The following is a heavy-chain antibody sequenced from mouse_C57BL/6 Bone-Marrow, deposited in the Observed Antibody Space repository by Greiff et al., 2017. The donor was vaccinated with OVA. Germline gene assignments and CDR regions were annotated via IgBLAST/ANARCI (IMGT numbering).Heavy chain of an antibody. V-gene: IGHV1-82*01. J-gene: IGHJ4*01. D-gene: IGHD1-3*01. CDR1: GYAFSSSW. CDR2: IYPGDGDT. Sequence: VKLVESGPELVKPGASVKISCKASGYAFSSSWMNWVKQRPGQGLAWIGRIYPGDGDTNYNGKFKGKATMTADKSSSTAYMQLSSLTSEDSAVYFCVSGYYPMDYWGQGTSVTVSS. CDR3: VSGYYPMDY.